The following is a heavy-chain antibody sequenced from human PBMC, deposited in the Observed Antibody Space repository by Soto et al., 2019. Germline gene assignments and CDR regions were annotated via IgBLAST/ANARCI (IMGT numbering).Heavy chain of an antibody. CDR1: GGSISSSSYF. CDR2: IYYSGST. D-gene: IGHD5-18*01. J-gene: IGHJ4*02. Sequence: QLQLQESGPGLVKPSETLSLTCTVSGGSISSSSYFWGWIRQPPGKGLEWIGSIYYSGSTYYNPSLKSRVTISVDTSKSQFSLKLSSVTAADAAVYYCARHPGYGLYDFDYWGQGTLVTVSS. V-gene: IGHV4-39*01. CDR3: ARHPGYGLYDFDY.